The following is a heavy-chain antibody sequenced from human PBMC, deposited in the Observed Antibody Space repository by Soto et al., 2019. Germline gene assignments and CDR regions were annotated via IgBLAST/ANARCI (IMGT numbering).Heavy chain of an antibody. CDR3: ARAGSGWYPYYFDY. J-gene: IGHJ4*02. Sequence: PGGSLRLSCAASGFTFSSYWMSWVRQAPGKGLEWVANIKQDGSEKYYVDSVKGRFTISRDNAKNSLYLQMNSLRAEDTAVYYCARAGSGWYPYYFDYWGQGTLVTVSS. CDR2: IKQDGSEK. D-gene: IGHD6-19*01. V-gene: IGHV3-7*01. CDR1: GFTFSSYW.